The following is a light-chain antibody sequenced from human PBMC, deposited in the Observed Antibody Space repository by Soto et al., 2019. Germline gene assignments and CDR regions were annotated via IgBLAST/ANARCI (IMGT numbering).Light chain of an antibody. CDR3: SSYTSSGTLYV. CDR2: DAS. J-gene: IGLJ1*01. Sequence: QSALTQPASVSGSPGQSITISCTGTSSDVGGYNYVSWYQQHPGKAPKLMIYDASNRPSGVSSRFSGSKSGNTASLTISGLHAEDVADYYCSSYTSSGTLYVFGTVTKLTVL. CDR1: SSDVGGYNY. V-gene: IGLV2-14*01.